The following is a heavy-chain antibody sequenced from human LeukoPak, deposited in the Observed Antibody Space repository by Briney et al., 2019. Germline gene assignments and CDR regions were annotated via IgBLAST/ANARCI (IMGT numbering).Heavy chain of an antibody. Sequence: SVKVSCKASGGTLSSYAISWVRQAPGQGLEWMGGIIPIFGTANYAQKFQGRVTITTDESTSTAYMELSSLRSEDTAVYYCARADSSGWYHDYWGQGTLVTVSS. J-gene: IGHJ4*02. D-gene: IGHD6-19*01. CDR1: GGTLSSYA. V-gene: IGHV1-69*05. CDR3: ARADSSGWYHDY. CDR2: IIPIFGTA.